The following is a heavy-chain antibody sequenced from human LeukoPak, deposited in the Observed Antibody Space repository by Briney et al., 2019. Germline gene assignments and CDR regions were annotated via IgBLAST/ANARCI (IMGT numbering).Heavy chain of an antibody. J-gene: IGHJ4*02. V-gene: IGHV3-48*03. D-gene: IGHD2-8*01. CDR3: ARQYGVYQYYFDY. Sequence: PGGSLRLSCAASGFTFSSYEMNWVRQAPGKGLEWVSYISSSGSTIYYADSVKGRFTISRDNSKNTLFLQMGSLRAEDMAVYYCARQYGVYQYYFDYWGQGTLVTVSS. CDR2: ISSSGSTI. CDR1: GFTFSSYE.